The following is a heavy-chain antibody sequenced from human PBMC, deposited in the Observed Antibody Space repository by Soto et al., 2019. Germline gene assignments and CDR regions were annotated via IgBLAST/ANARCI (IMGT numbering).Heavy chain of an antibody. CDR3: ARSSDYYDSSGYYYYLDY. D-gene: IGHD3-22*01. Sequence: EVQLVESGGGLVQPGGSLRLSCAASGFTFSSYWMSWVRQAPGKGLEWVANIKQDGSEKYYVDSVKGRFTISRDNAKNSLYLQMNSLRSEDTAVYYCARSSDYYDSSGYYYYLDYWGQGTLVTFSS. CDR1: GFTFSSYW. V-gene: IGHV3-7*05. J-gene: IGHJ4*02. CDR2: IKQDGSEK.